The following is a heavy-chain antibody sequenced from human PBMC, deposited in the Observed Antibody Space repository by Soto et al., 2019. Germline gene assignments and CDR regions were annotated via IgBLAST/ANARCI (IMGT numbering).Heavy chain of an antibody. CDR3: ARHIAAALHYFDY. J-gene: IGHJ4*02. Sequence: EVQLLESGGGLVQPGGSLRLSCAASGFTFSSYAMSWVRQAPGKGLEWVSAISGSGGSTYYADSVKGRFTISRDNSKNTLYLQMNSLRAEDTAVYYCARHIAAALHYFDYWGQGTLVTVSS. V-gene: IGHV3-23*01. CDR1: GFTFSSYA. CDR2: ISGSGGST. D-gene: IGHD6-13*01.